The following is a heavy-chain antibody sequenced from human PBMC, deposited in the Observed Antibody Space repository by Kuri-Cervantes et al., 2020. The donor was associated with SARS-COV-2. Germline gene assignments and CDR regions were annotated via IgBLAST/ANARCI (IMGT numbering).Heavy chain of an antibody. CDR1: GGSISSSSYY. J-gene: IGHJ5*02. CDR2: IYYSGNT. CDR3: ARTQGVAARRGDHNWFDP. V-gene: IGHV4-39*01. Sequence: GSLRLSCTVSGGSISSSSYYWGWIRQPPGKGLEWIGSIYYSGNTYYNPSLKSRVTISVDTSKNQFSLELSSVTAADTAVYYCARTQGVAARRGDHNWFDPWGQGTLVTVSS. D-gene: IGHD6-6*01.